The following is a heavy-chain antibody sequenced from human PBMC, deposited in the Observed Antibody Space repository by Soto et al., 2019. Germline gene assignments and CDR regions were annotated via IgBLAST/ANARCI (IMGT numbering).Heavy chain of an antibody. CDR1: GFTFSTSA. V-gene: IGHV3-30-3*01. J-gene: IGHJ4*02. Sequence: QVQVVESGGGVVQPGGSLRLSCAASGFTFSTSAMHWVRQAPGKGLEWMAMISYGGNNKYYADSVKGRFTISRDISESTLYLQMNNLRTEDTAVYYCAREEFEAGRGHFGYWGQGTLVSVSS. CDR3: AREEFEAGRGHFGY. CDR2: ISYGGNNK. D-gene: IGHD6-13*01.